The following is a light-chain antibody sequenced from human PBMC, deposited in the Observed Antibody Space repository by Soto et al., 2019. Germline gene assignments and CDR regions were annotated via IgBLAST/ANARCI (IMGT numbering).Light chain of an antibody. Sequence: DIQMTQSPSTLSASVADRVTITCRASQSISSWLAWYQQKPGKAPKLLIYKASSLESGVPSRFSGSGSGTEFTLTISSLQPDDFATYYCQQYNSYSFVYTFGQGTKLEIK. CDR3: QQYNSYSFVYT. CDR2: KAS. CDR1: QSISSW. J-gene: IGKJ2*01. V-gene: IGKV1-5*03.